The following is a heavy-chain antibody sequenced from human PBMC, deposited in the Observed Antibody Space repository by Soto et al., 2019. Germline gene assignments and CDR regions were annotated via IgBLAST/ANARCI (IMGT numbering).Heavy chain of an antibody. Sequence: PSEPLSLTCAVYGGSFSGYYWSWIRQPPGKRLEWIGEINHSGSTNYNPSLKSRVTISVDTSKNQFSLKLSSVTAADTAVYYCARVRGSYRPGNNYFDYRGQGTLLTVSS. CDR1: GGSFSGYY. CDR2: INHSGST. CDR3: ARVRGSYRPGNNYFDY. J-gene: IGHJ4*02. V-gene: IGHV4-34*01. D-gene: IGHD1-26*01.